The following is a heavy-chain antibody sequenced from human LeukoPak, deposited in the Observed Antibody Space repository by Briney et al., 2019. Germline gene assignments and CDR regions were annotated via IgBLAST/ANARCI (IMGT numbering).Heavy chain of an antibody. V-gene: IGHV4-39*07. CDR1: GASISSSSYY. CDR2: IYYSGST. J-gene: IGHJ4*02. CDR3: ARSSGSYYSRIDY. Sequence: SETLSLTCTVSGASISSSSYYWGWIRQPPGKGLEWIGSIYYSGSTYYNPSLKSRVTISIDTSKTQFSLRLNSVTAADTAVYYCARSSGSYYSRIDYWGQGTLVTVSS. D-gene: IGHD1-26*01.